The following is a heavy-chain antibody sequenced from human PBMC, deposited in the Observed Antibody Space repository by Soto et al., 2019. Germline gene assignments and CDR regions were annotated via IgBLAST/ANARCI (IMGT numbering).Heavy chain of an antibody. CDR1: GGTFSSYA. D-gene: IGHD5-12*01. CDR2: IIPIFGTA. V-gene: IGHV1-69*13. Sequence: ASVTVSCKASGGTFSSYAISWVRQAPGQGLEWMGGIIPIFGTANYAQKFQGRVTITADESTSTAYMELSSLRSEDTAVYCCAREKMDIVATIGGPRDDAFDIWGQGTMVTVSS. CDR3: AREKMDIVATIGGPRDDAFDI. J-gene: IGHJ3*02.